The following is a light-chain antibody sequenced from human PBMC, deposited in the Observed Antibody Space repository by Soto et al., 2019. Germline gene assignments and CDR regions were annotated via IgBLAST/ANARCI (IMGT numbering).Light chain of an antibody. Sequence: DIQMTQPPSSLSASVGDTVTITCRASQDIGNFFAWFQQKPGKAPKSLISAASSLQSGVPSKFIISGSGTDIFLTINSLQPEDGATYYCQQHHSWPATFGGGTKVEI. CDR1: QDIGNF. V-gene: IGKV1-16*02. J-gene: IGKJ4*01. CDR3: QQHHSWPAT. CDR2: AAS.